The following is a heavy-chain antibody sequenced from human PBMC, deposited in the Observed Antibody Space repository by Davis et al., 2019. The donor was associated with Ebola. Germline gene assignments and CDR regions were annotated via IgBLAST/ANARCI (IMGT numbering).Heavy chain of an antibody. Sequence: GESLKISCAASGFTFSSYSMNWVRQVPGKGLEWVSSISSSSSYIYYADSVKGRFTISRDNAKNSLYLQMNSLRAEDTAVYYCARVHYGSGSYYTDYWGQGTLVTVSS. CDR3: ARVHYGSGSYYTDY. D-gene: IGHD3-10*01. V-gene: IGHV3-21*01. CDR2: ISSSSSYI. CDR1: GFTFSSYS. J-gene: IGHJ4*02.